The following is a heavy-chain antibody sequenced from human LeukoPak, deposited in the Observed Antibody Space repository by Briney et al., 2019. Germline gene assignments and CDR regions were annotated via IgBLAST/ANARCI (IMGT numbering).Heavy chain of an antibody. J-gene: IGHJ6*04. D-gene: IGHD4-17*01. CDR3: ARDGDYGRAPCV. Sequence: SETLSLTCTVSGGSISSYYWSWIRQPPGKELEWIGYIYYSGSTNYNPSLKSRVTISVDTSKNQFSLKLSSVTAADTAVYYCARDGDYGRAPCVWGKGTTVTVSS. CDR1: GGSISSYY. V-gene: IGHV4-59*12. CDR2: IYYSGST.